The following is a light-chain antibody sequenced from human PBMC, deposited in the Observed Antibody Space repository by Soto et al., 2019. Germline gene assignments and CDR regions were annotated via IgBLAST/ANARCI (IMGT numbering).Light chain of an antibody. CDR2: GAS. Sequence: EIVLTQSPGTLSLSPGEGATLSCRASQSVSTNFFARYQQKPGQAPRLLIYGASTRATGIPDRFSGSGSGTNFTLPISRLELEVFEVYNCQQYGRTSGTFGPGPKVKIK. V-gene: IGKV3-20*01. CDR3: QQYGRTSGT. J-gene: IGKJ1*01. CDR1: QSVSTNF.